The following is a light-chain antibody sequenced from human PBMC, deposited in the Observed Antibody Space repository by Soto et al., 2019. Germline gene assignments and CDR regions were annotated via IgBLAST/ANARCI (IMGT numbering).Light chain of an antibody. V-gene: IGKV1-5*01. J-gene: IGKJ4*01. CDR2: VAS. Sequence: DIQMTQSPPTLSASIGDRVTIACRASQSISMLLAWYQRKPGEAPKLLIYVASILETGVPSRFRGSGSETELTLTINSLQPDDVAEYYCQQYSGYPLTFGGGTKV. CDR3: QQYSGYPLT. CDR1: QSISML.